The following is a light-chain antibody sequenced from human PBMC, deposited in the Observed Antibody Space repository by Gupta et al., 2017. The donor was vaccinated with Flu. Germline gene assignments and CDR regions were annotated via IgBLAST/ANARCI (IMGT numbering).Light chain of an antibody. CDR2: EVS. V-gene: IGLV2-14*01. CDR3: SSYSSSNPLYV. CDR1: NSDVGGYNY. Sequence: QSALTQPASVSGSPGQSITISCTGTNSDVGGYNYVSWYQQHPGRAPKVMIYEVSNRPSGVSNRFSGSKSGNTASLSISGLQAEDEADYYCSSYSSSNPLYVFGTGTEVTVL. J-gene: IGLJ1*01.